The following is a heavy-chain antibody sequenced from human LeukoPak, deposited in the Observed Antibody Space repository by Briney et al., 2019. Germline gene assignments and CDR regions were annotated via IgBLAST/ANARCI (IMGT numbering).Heavy chain of an antibody. CDR1: GFTFSSYA. J-gene: IGHJ6*02. CDR2: IKQDGSEK. V-gene: IGHV3-7*01. Sequence: GGSLRLSCAASGFTFSSYAMSWVRQAPGKGLEWVANIKQDGSEKYYVDSVKGRFTISRDNAKNSLDLQMNNLRVEDTAVYYCARDRRPSIYGGLDVWGQGTTVTVSS. CDR3: ARDRRPSIYGGLDV. D-gene: IGHD4-11*01.